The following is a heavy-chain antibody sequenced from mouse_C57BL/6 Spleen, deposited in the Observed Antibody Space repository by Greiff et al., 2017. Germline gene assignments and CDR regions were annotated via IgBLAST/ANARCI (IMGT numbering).Heavy chain of an antibody. CDR3: ARLIYYGYDRYFDV. J-gene: IGHJ1*03. D-gene: IGHD2-2*01. CDR1: GFTFSSYA. Sequence: EVQGVESGGGLVKPGGSLKLSCAASGFTFSSYAMSWVRQTPEKRLEWVATISDGGSYTYYPDNVKGRFTISRDNAMNNLYLQMSHLKSEDTAMYYCARLIYYGYDRYFDVWGTGTTVTVSS. V-gene: IGHV5-4*01. CDR2: ISDGGSYT.